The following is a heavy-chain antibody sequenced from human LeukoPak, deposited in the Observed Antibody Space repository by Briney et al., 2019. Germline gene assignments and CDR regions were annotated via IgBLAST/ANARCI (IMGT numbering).Heavy chain of an antibody. V-gene: IGHV3-74*01. CDR2: INSDGSST. CDR1: GFTFSNYW. J-gene: IGHJ4*02. D-gene: IGHD3-3*02. Sequence: PGGSLRLSCAASGFTFSNYWIHWVRQAPGKGLVWVSSINSDGSSTSYADSVKGRFTISRDNAKNTLYLQMNSLRAEDTAVYYCAKAPPFNHFNFDYWGQGTLVTVSS. CDR3: AKAPPFNHFNFDY.